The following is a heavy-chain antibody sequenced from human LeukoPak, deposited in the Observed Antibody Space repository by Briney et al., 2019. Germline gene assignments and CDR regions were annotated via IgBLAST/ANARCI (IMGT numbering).Heavy chain of an antibody. J-gene: IGHJ4*02. CDR3: AHRPSPTYSSPWYYFDY. Sequence: SGPTLVNPTQTLTLTCTFSGFSLRTRGVGVGWSRQPPGKALEWLAIIYWDDDKRYSPSLKSRVTITKDTSKNQVVLTMTNMDPVDTATYFCAHRPSPTYSSPWYYFDYWGQGIVVTVSS. CDR2: IYWDDDK. CDR1: GFSLRTRGVG. V-gene: IGHV2-5*02. D-gene: IGHD6-13*01.